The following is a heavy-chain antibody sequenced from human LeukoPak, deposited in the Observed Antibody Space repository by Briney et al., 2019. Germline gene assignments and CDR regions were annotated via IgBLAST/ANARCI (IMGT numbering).Heavy chain of an antibody. J-gene: IGHJ4*02. Sequence: GGSLRLSCAASGFTFSNYWMHWVRQAPGEGLVWVSRINSDGSSTTYADSVKGRFTISRDNAKNTLYLQMNSLRADDTAIYYGARDLFGSYCYDYWGQGTLVTVSS. CDR3: ARDLFGSYCYDY. V-gene: IGHV3-74*03. D-gene: IGHD2-21*01. CDR2: INSDGSST. CDR1: GFTFSNYW.